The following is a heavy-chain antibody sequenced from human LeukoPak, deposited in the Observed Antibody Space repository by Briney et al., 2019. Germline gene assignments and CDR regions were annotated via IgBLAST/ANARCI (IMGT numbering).Heavy chain of an antibody. CDR2: IYYSGST. CDR3: ARPKRDDVGNSFYYYGMDV. CDR1: GGSISPHY. V-gene: IGHV4-59*11. D-gene: IGHD4-23*01. Sequence: PSETLSLTCTVSGGSISPHYWNWIRQPPGKGLEWIGYIYYSGSTNYNPSLKSRVTISIDTSKNQFSLKLSSVIAADAAVYYCARPKRDDVGNSFYYYGMDVWGQGTTVTVSS. J-gene: IGHJ6*02.